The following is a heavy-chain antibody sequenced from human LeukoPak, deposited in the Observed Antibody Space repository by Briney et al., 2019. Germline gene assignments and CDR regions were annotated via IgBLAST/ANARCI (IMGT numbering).Heavy chain of an antibody. V-gene: IGHV5-51*01. Sequence: GGSLKISCKGSGYSFTNYWIAWVRQMPGKGLEWMGIIYPGDSDTRYSPSFQGQVTISADKSISTAYLQWSSLKASDTAMYYCARIDRTSRSGMDVWGQGTTVTVSS. CDR1: GYSFTNYW. J-gene: IGHJ6*02. CDR3: ARIDRTSRSGMDV. CDR2: IYPGDSDT. D-gene: IGHD2-2*01.